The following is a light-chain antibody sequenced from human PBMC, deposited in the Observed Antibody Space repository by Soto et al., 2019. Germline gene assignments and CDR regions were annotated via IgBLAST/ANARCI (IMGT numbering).Light chain of an antibody. CDR2: GAS. CDR3: QQYGSSPRT. J-gene: IGKJ1*01. CDR1: QSVSSNY. Sequence: EMVMTHSRETLSLSQGERAALSFRASQSVSSNYLAWYQQKPGQAPRLLIYGASSRATGIPDRFSGSGSGTDFTLTISRLEPEDFAVYYCQQYGSSPRTFGQGTKVDIK. V-gene: IGKV3-20*01.